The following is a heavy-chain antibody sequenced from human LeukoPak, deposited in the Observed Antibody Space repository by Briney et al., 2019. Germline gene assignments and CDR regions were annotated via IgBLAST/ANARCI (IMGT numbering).Heavy chain of an antibody. Sequence: GGSLRLSCAASGFTFSSYAMSWIRQAPGKGLEWVSYISSSSSYTNYADSVKGRFTISRDNAKNSLYLQMNSLRAEDTAVYYCARDCSGGSCWDYWGQGTLVTVSS. CDR2: ISSSSSYT. CDR1: GFTFSSYA. CDR3: ARDCSGGSCWDY. J-gene: IGHJ4*02. D-gene: IGHD2-15*01. V-gene: IGHV3-11*06.